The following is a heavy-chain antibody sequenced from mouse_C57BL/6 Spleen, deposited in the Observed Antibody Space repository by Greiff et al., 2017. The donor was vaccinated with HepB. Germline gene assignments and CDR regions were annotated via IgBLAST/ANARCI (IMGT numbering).Heavy chain of an antibody. J-gene: IGHJ3*01. D-gene: IGHD6-2*01. V-gene: IGHV1-52*01. CDR2: IDPSDSET. Sequence: VQLQQPGAELVRPGSSVKLSCKASGYTFTSYWMHWVKQRPIQGLEWIGNIDPSDSETHYNQKFKDKATLTVDKSSSTAYMQLSSLTSEDSAVYYCARAGVSHEAWFAYWGQGTLVTVSA. CDR3: ARAGVSHEAWFAY. CDR1: GYTFTSYW.